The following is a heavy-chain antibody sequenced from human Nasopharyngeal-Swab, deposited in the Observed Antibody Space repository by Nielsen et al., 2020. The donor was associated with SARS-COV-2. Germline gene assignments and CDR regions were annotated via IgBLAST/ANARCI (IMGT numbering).Heavy chain of an antibody. CDR1: GFTFSSYW. Sequence: GESLKISCAASGFTFSSYWIHWARQAPGKGLVWVSRIDSDGSGTTYADSVKGRFTTTRDNAKNTVYLQMNSLRVDDTAVYYCVRDGAAKGFDYWGQGTLVTVSS. CDR3: VRDGAAKGFDY. J-gene: IGHJ4*02. CDR2: IDSDGSGT. V-gene: IGHV3-74*01. D-gene: IGHD1-26*01.